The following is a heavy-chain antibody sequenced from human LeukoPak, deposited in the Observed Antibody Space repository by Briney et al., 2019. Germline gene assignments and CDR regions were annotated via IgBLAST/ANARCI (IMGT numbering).Heavy chain of an antibody. D-gene: IGHD6-6*01. J-gene: IGHJ4*02. V-gene: IGHV3-7*01. Sequence: GGSLRLSCTFSGLTFRSYWMNWVRQAPGKGLEWVANIKGDGSEKYYVDSVKGRFTISRDNAKNSLYLQMNSLRAEDTAVYYCASPAKYSDTWYFDYWGQGTLVTVSS. CDR3: ASPAKYSDTWYFDY. CDR1: GLTFRSYW. CDR2: IKGDGSEK.